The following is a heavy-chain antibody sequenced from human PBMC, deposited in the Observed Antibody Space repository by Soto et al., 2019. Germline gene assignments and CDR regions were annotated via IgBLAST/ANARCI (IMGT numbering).Heavy chain of an antibody. Sequence: GGSLRLSGAASGFTFSDYYMSWIRQAPGKGLEWVSYISSSGSTIYYADSVKGRFTISRDNAKNSLYLQMNSLRAEDTAVYYCARDRYCSSTSCPPGSWFDPWGQGTLVTVSS. J-gene: IGHJ5*02. V-gene: IGHV3-11*01. CDR2: ISSSGSTI. CDR3: ARDRYCSSTSCPPGSWFDP. D-gene: IGHD2-2*01. CDR1: GFTFSDYY.